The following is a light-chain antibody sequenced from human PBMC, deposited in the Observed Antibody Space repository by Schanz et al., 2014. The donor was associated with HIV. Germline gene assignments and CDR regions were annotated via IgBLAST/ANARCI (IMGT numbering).Light chain of an antibody. Sequence: QSALTQPPSASGSPGQSVTLSCTGTSSDVGDYNYVSWYQQHPGKAPKIMIYEVSKRPSGVPDRFSGSKSGNTASLTVSGLQAEDEGDYYCSSYVDTYSVVFGGGTKLTVL. CDR1: SSDVGDYNY. J-gene: IGLJ2*01. V-gene: IGLV2-8*01. CDR3: SSYVDTYSVV. CDR2: EVS.